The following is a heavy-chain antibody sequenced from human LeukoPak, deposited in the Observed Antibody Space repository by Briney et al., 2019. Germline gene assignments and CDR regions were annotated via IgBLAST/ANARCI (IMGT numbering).Heavy chain of an antibody. J-gene: IGHJ4*02. CDR2: ISYDESNE. Sequence: PGGSLRLSCAASGFTFSSYAMHWVRQAPVKGLEWVAVISYDESNEYYADSVKGRFTISRDNSKNTLYLQMNSLRAEDTAVYYCAREPGIAVPGTFDYWGQGTLVTVSS. V-gene: IGHV3-30*04. CDR3: AREPGIAVPGTFDY. D-gene: IGHD6-19*01. CDR1: GFTFSSYA.